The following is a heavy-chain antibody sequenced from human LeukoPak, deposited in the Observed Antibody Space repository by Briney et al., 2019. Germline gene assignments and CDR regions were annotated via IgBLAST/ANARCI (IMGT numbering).Heavy chain of an antibody. D-gene: IGHD2-8*01. CDR3: ARDPWSYYYMDV. J-gene: IGHJ6*03. CDR1: GGSISSYY. V-gene: IGHV4-59*01. Sequence: SETLSLTCTVSGGSISSYYWSWIRQPPGKGLEWIGYIYYSGSTNYNPSHKSRVTISVQTSKNQFSLKLSSVTAADTAVYYCARDPWSYYYMDVWGKGTTVTVSS. CDR2: IYYSGST.